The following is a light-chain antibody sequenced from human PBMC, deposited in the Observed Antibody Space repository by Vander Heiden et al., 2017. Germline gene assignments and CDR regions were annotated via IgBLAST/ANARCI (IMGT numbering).Light chain of an antibody. CDR2: QGS. CDR3: MQDLHTPT. CDR1: QSLLHINGYNY. V-gene: IGKV2-28*01. J-gene: IGKJ2*01. Sequence: IVMIQSPPSLSVTPGEPASLSCSSSQSLLHINGYNYLDWYLQKPGQSPQLLIFQGSNRASGVPDRFSGSGAGTDFTLRISRVDIEDVGVYYCMQDLHTPTFGQGTRLEIK.